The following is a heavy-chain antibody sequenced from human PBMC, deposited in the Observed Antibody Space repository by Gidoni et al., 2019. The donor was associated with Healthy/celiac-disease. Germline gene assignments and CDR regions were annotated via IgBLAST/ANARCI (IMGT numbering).Heavy chain of an antibody. CDR2: IYWNDDK. D-gene: IGHD1-26*01. CDR1: GFSLSTRGVG. Sequence: QITLKESGPTLVKPTQTLTLTFTFSGFSLSTRGVGVGWVRQPPGKALDVLAIIYWNDDKRYSSSLKSRLTITKDTAKKQVVLKMTNMDPVDTATYFCVHGVIVGATNFDFWGQGTLVTVSS. CDR3: VHGVIVGATNFDF. V-gene: IGHV2-5*01. J-gene: IGHJ4*02.